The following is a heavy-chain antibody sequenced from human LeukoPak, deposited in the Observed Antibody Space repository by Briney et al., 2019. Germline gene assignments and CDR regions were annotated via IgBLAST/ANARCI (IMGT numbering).Heavy chain of an antibody. CDR1: GYTFTSYY. J-gene: IGHJ6*03. CDR3: ASGRTIFYYYMDV. CDR2: INPSGGST. Sequence: GASVKVSCKASGYTFTSYYMHWVRQAPRQGLEWMGIINPSGGSTSYAQKFQGRVTMTRDMSTSTVYMELSSLRSEDTAVYYCASGRTIFYYYMDVWGKGTTVTISS. V-gene: IGHV1-46*01. D-gene: IGHD3-3*02.